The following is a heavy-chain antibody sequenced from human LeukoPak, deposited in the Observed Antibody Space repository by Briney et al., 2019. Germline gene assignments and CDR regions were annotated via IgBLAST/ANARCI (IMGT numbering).Heavy chain of an antibody. CDR2: ISSSGSTI. CDR3: AKDNAYYYADY. CDR1: GFTFSDHY. J-gene: IGHJ4*02. D-gene: IGHD3-10*01. V-gene: IGHV3-11*04. Sequence: GGSLRLSCATSGFTFSDHYMSWIRQAPGKGLEWVSYISSSGSTIYYADSVRGRFTISRDNSKNTLYLQMNSLRAEDTAVYYCAKDNAYYYADYWGQGTLVTVSS.